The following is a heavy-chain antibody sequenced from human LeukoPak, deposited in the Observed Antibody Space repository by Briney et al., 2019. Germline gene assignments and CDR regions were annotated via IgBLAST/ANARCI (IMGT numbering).Heavy chain of an antibody. CDR3: TTMTSVVLAATSS. V-gene: IGHV3-64*01. J-gene: IGHJ5*02. D-gene: IGHD2-2*01. Sequence: GGSLRLSCAASGFTFSTYTMHWVRQAPGKGLEYVSSISGNGGSREYANSVKGRFTISRDDSKNTLYLQMNSLKTEDTALYYCTTMTSVVLAATSSWGQGTLVTVSS. CDR1: GFTFSTYT. CDR2: ISGNGGSR.